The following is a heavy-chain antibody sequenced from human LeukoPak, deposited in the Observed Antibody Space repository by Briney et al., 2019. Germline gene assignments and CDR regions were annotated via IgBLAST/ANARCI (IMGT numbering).Heavy chain of an antibody. CDR1: GYTFTGYY. D-gene: IGHD2-2*02. V-gene: IGHV1-2*02. CDR2: INPNSGGT. CDR3: ARLRYCSSTSCYTDYYYYMDV. J-gene: IGHJ6*03. Sequence: GASVTVSCKASGYTFTGYYMHWVRQAPGQGLAWMGWINPNSGGTNYAQKFQGRVTMTRDTSISTAYMELSRLRSDDTAVYYCARLRYCSSTSCYTDYYYYMDVWGKGTTVTVSS.